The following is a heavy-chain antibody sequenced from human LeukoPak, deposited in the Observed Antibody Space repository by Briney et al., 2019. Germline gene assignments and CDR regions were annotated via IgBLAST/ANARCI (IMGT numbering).Heavy chain of an antibody. J-gene: IGHJ4*02. CDR3: ASDRSLIASLYYFDN. Sequence: GGSLRLSCAASGLTFSAHTMNGLRQAPGKGLEWVSSISGSGSYIFYADSVKGRFTISRDNAKNSLYLQMNSLRAEDTAVYHCASDRSLIASLYYFDNWGQGTLVTVSS. V-gene: IGHV3-21*01. CDR1: GLTFSAHT. D-gene: IGHD3-22*01. CDR2: ISGSGSYI.